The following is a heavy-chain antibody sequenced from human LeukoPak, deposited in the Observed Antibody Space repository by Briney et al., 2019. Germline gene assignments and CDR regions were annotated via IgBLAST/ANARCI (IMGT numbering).Heavy chain of an antibody. D-gene: IGHD6-13*01. CDR3: ATEQQLGNYGMDV. V-gene: IGHV4-31*03. CDR2: IYYSGST. CDR1: GGSISSGGYY. Sequence: SETLSLTCTVSGGSISSGGYYWSWSRQHPGRGLEWIEYIYYSGSTYYNPSLKSRVTISVDTSKNQFSLKLSSVTAADTAVYYCATEQQLGNYGMDVWGQGTTVTVSS. J-gene: IGHJ6*02.